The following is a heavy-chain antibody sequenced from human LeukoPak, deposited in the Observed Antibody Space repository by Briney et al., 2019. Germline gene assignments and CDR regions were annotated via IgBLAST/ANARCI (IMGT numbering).Heavy chain of an antibody. D-gene: IGHD3-22*01. CDR1: GGSISGYC. V-gene: IGHV4-59*08. Sequence: SETLSLTCTVSGGSISGYCWSWIRQSPGKGLVWIGYIYYSGSTNYNPSLKSRVTISVDMSKNQFSLKLSSVTAADTALYYCARHFTYYYDSSGYPRDAFDIWGQGTMVTVSS. CDR3: ARHFTYYYDSSGYPRDAFDI. CDR2: IYYSGST. J-gene: IGHJ3*02.